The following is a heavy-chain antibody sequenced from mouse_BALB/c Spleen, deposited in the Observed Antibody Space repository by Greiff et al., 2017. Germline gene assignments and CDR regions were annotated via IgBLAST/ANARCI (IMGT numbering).Heavy chain of an antibody. V-gene: IGHV3-2*02. CDR3: ARSEVRRGAFDY. CDR2: ISYSGST. CDR1: GYSITSDYA. Sequence: DVKLQESGPGLVKPSQSLSLTCTVTGYSITSDYAWNWIRQFPGNKLEWMGYISYSGSTSYNPSLKSRISITRDTSKNQFFLQLNSVTTEDTATYYCARSEVRRGAFDYWGQGTTLTVSS. D-gene: IGHD2-14*01. J-gene: IGHJ2*01.